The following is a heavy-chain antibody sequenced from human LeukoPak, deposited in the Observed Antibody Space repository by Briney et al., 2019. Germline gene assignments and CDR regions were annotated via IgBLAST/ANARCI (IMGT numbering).Heavy chain of an antibody. V-gene: IGHV4-61*02. CDR1: GGSISSGSYY. CDR2: IYTSGST. D-gene: IGHD1-26*01. J-gene: IGHJ4*02. CDR3: AREFSGSYYPGPFDY. Sequence: SETLSLTCTVSGGSISSGSYYWSWIRQPAGKGLEWIGRIYTSGSTNYNPSLKSRVTISVDTSKNQFSLKLSSVTAADTAVYYCAREFSGSYYPGPFDYWGQGTLVTVSS.